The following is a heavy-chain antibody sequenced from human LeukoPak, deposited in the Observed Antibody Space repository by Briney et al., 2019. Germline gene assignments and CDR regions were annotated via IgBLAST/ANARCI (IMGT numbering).Heavy chain of an antibody. CDR2: ISYDGSNK. Sequence: GGSLRLSCAASGFIFNNYWMSWVRQAPGKGLEWVAVISYDGSNKYYADSVKGRFTISRDNSKNTLYLQMNSLRAEDTAVYYCARDPSYSSRRGFYGMDVWGQGTTVTVSS. V-gene: IGHV3-30-3*01. D-gene: IGHD6-13*01. CDR1: GFIFNNYW. CDR3: ARDPSYSSRRGFYGMDV. J-gene: IGHJ6*02.